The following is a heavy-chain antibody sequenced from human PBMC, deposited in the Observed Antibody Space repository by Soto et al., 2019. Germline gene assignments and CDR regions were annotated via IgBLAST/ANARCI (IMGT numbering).Heavy chain of an antibody. J-gene: IGHJ4*02. Sequence: SATLSLTCTVSGGSISSYYWSWIRQPPGKGLEWIGYIYYSGSTNYNPSLKSRVTISVDTSKNQFSLKLSSVTAADTAVYYCARLVVPAAGNYYFDYWGQGTLVTVSS. CDR3: ARLVVPAAGNYYFDY. D-gene: IGHD2-2*01. V-gene: IGHV4-59*08. CDR2: IYYSGST. CDR1: GGSISSYY.